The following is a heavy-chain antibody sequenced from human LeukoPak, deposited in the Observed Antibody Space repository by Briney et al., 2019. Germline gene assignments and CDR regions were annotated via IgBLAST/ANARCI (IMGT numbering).Heavy chain of an antibody. CDR2: IIPIFGIA. J-gene: IGHJ3*02. D-gene: IGHD4-17*01. CDR3: AREGPTVPYDAFDT. Sequence: SVKVSCKASGGTFSSYAISWVRQAPGQGLEWMGRIIPIFGIANYAQKFQGRVTITADKSTSTAYMELSSLRSEDTAVYYCAREGPTVPYDAFDTWGQGTMVTVSS. V-gene: IGHV1-69*04. CDR1: GGTFSSYA.